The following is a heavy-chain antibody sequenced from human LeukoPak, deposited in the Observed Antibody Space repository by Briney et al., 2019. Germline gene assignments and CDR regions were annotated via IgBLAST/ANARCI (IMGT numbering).Heavy chain of an antibody. CDR1: GFTCSSYG. J-gene: IGHJ4*02. Sequence: PGGSLRLSCAAPGFTCSSYGMSPHRQAPGKVLQWVSYITQDGSKKYYVDSVKGGFIFSRDNPKISLYLQMNSLRDEDTAVYYRAKDWAYCGGDCSEPFDYWGQGTLVADSS. CDR3: AKDWAYCGGDCSEPFDY. D-gene: IGHD2-21*02. CDR2: ITQDGSKK. V-gene: IGHV3-7*01.